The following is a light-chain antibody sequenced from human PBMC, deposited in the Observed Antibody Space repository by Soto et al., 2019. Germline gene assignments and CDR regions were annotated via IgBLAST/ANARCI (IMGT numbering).Light chain of an antibody. CDR1: TSNIGTNT. CDR3: SSYTNTGTLYV. CDR2: SNN. J-gene: IGLJ1*01. Sequence: QSVLTQAPSASGTPGQRVTISCSGSTSNIGTNTVNWYQQFPGTAPKLLIYSNNQRPSGIPDRFSGSKSGTSASLDISGLQSEDEADYYCSSYTNTGTLYVFGTGTKLTVL. V-gene: IGLV1-44*01.